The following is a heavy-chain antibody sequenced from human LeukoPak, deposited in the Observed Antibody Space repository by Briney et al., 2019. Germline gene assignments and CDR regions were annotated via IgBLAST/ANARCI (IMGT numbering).Heavy chain of an antibody. Sequence: TGGSLRLSCAASGFTFSNFWMHWVRQVPGKGLVWVSRIKADGSSTTYADSVKGRFTISRDNAKNTVYLQMNSLRAEDTAVYYCARDPTRAGGSSGYYYGYFDYWGQGTLVTVSS. CDR1: GFTFSNFW. J-gene: IGHJ4*02. CDR3: ARDPTRAGGSSGYYYGYFDY. D-gene: IGHD3-22*01. V-gene: IGHV3-74*01. CDR2: IKADGSST.